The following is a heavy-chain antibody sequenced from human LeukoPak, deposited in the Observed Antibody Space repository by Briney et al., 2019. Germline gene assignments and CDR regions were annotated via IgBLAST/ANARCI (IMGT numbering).Heavy chain of an antibody. D-gene: IGHD6-6*01. Sequence: SVKVSCKVSGYTLTELSMHWVRQAPGQGLEWMGGIIPIFGTANYAQKFQGRVTITADESTSTAYMELSSLRSEDTAVYYCARDGYSSSAGLNGDFDYWGQGTLVTVSS. J-gene: IGHJ4*02. CDR3: ARDGYSSSAGLNGDFDY. CDR1: GYTLTELS. CDR2: IIPIFGTA. V-gene: IGHV1-69*13.